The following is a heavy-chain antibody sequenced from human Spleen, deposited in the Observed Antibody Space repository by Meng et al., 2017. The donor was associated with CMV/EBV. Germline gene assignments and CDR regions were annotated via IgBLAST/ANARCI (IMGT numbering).Heavy chain of an antibody. CDR3: ARPELETDDYYYYYGMDV. J-gene: IGHJ6*02. Sequence: ASVKVSCKASGYTFTSYAMHWVRQAPGQRLEWMGWSNAGNGNTKYSQEFQGRVTITRDTSASTAYMELSSLRSEDTAVYYCARPELETDDYYYYYGMDVWGQGTTVTVSS. CDR1: GYTFTSYA. V-gene: IGHV1-3*02. CDR2: SNAGNGNT. D-gene: IGHD1-1*01.